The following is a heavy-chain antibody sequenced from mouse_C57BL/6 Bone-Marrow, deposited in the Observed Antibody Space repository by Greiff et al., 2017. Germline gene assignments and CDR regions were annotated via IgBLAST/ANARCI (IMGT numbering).Heavy chain of an antibody. Sequence: QVQLQQPGAELVMPGASVKLSCKASGYTFTSYWMHWVKQRPGQGLEWIGEIDPSDSYTNYNQKFKGKSTLTVDKSSSTAYMQLSSLTSEDSAVYYCARGNSKGGYAMDYGGQGTSVTVSS. D-gene: IGHD2-5*01. CDR3: ARGNSKGGYAMDY. V-gene: IGHV1-69*01. J-gene: IGHJ4*01. CDR2: IDPSDSYT. CDR1: GYTFTSYW.